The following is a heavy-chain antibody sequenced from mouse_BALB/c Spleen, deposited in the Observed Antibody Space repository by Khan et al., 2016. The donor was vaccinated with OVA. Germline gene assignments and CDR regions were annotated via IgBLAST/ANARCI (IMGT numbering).Heavy chain of an antibody. J-gene: IGHJ3*01. V-gene: IGHV5-6-5*01. Sequence: EVELVESGGGLVKPGGSLKVSCAASGFTFSNYGMSWVRQTPEKRLEWVASISSGGNTYYPDNAKGRFTISRENARNILYLQMSSLRSEDTAMYYCARDYWFVYWGQGTLVTVSA. CDR3: ARDYWFVY. CDR1: GFTFSNYG. CDR2: ISSGGNT.